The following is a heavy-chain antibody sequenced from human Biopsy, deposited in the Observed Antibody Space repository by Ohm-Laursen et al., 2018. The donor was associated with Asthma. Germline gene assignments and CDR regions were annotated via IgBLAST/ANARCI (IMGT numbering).Heavy chain of an antibody. D-gene: IGHD1-26*01. CDR1: GYPFIGYH. V-gene: IGHV1-2*06. J-gene: IGHJ4*02. CDR3: ARAGALIVGATMGY. Sequence: ASVKVSCKTSGYPFIGYHIHWMRQAPGQGLEWMGRINPNSGATNHAQKFQGRVTMTRDTSISTAYMEVSRLRSEDTAVYYCARAGALIVGATMGYWGQGTLVTVSS. CDR2: INPNSGAT.